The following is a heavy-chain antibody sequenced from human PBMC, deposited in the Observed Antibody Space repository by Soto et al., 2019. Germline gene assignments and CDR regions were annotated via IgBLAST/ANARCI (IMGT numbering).Heavy chain of an antibody. V-gene: IGHV1-69*06. CDR2: IIPVFGST. J-gene: IGHJ4*02. Sequence: QVQLVQSGAEVEKPGSSVKVSCKASGGTFSGSSIDWVRQAPGQGLEWMGSIIPVFGSTTYTQKFQDRVTITADTSTSTVYRELSNLRFEARAIYYCPREVFGGGIDSWGQGPLLIVSS. D-gene: IGHD3-16*01. CDR3: PREVFGGGIDS. CDR1: GGTFSGSS.